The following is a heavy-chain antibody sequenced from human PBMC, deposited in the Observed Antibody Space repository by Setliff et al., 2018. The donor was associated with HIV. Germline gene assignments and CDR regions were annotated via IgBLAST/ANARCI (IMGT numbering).Heavy chain of an antibody. CDR2: IKQDGSEK. V-gene: IGHV3-7*03. D-gene: IGHD5-12*01. J-gene: IGHJ4*02. CDR1: GFSFSSYG. CDR3: ARDSGVATIRKSALDY. Sequence: HPGGSLRLSCAASGFSFSSYGMNWVRQAPGKGLEWVANIKQDGSEKYYVDSVKGRFTISRDNSKNTLYLQMNSLRAEDTALYYCARDSGVATIRKSALDYWGQGTLVTVSS.